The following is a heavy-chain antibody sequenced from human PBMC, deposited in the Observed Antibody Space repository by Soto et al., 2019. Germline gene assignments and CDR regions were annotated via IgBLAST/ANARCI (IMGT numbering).Heavy chain of an antibody. CDR2: IYYSGVT. CDR1: GGSISSSGYY. CDR3: ARRAHGYPNNWFAP. D-gene: IGHD3-22*01. J-gene: IGHJ5*02. V-gene: IGHV4-39*01. Sequence: QLQLQESGPGLVKPSETLSLACSVSGGSISSSGYYWGWIRQPPGKGLEWIGCIYYSGVTHYNPSLKTRANVSVDTSQNQFSLRLSSVTAADTAVYYCARRAHGYPNNWFAPWGQGTLVTVSS.